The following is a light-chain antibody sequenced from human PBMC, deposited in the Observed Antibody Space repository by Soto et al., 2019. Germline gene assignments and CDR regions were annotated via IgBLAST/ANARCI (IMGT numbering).Light chain of an antibody. CDR1: QSVSSNY. CDR2: GAS. J-gene: IGKJ1*01. V-gene: IGKV3-20*01. CDR3: QQYGSSPWT. Sequence: EIVLTQSPGTLSLSPGERATLSCRASQSVSSNYLAWYQQKPGQAPRPLIYGASSRATGIPDRFSGSGAGTDFTLTISRLEPEDFAVYYCQQYGSSPWTFGQWTKVEIK.